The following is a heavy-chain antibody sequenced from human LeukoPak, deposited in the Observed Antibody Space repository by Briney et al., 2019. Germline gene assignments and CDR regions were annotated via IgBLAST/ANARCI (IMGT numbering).Heavy chain of an antibody. V-gene: IGHV1-69*04. CDR3: ARDTMVPAAINWFDP. CDR1: GGTFSSYA. Sequence: SVKVSCKASGGTFSSYAISWVRQASGQGLEWMGRIIPIFGIANYAQKFQGRVTITADKSTSTAYMELSSLRSEDTAVYYCARDTMVPAAINWFDPWGQGTLVTVSS. CDR2: IIPIFGIA. D-gene: IGHD2-2*01. J-gene: IGHJ5*02.